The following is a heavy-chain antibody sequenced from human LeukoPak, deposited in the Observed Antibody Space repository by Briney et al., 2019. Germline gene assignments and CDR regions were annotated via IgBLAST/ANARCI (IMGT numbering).Heavy chain of an antibody. V-gene: IGHV1-46*01. Sequence: RGASVKVSCKASGYTFTNYYIHWVRQAPGQGLECMGIINPSGGSTSYAQKFQGRVTMTRDMSTSTVYMELSSLRSDDTAVYYCATTTRSSGWFKPIVADAFDIWGQGTMVTVSS. CDR2: INPSGGST. D-gene: IGHD6-19*01. CDR3: ATTTRSSGWFKPIVADAFDI. J-gene: IGHJ3*02. CDR1: GYTFTNYY.